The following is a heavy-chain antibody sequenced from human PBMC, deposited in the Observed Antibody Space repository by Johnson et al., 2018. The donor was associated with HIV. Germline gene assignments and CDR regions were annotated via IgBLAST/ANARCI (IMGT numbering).Heavy chain of an antibody. Sequence: VQLVESGGGVVQPGTSLRLSCAASGFTFSYYAIFWVRQAPGKWLEWVAVISHDGSNKYYADSVKGRFTISRDNAENSLDLQMNSLRVEDTAFYYCARWEVVAGAFDVWGRGSLVTVSS. CDR2: ISHDGSNK. CDR3: ARWEVVAGAFDV. D-gene: IGHD1-26*01. CDR1: GFTFSYYA. J-gene: IGHJ3*01. V-gene: IGHV3-30-3*01.